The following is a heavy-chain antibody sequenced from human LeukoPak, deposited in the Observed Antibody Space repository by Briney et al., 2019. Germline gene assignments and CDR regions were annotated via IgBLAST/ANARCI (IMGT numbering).Heavy chain of an antibody. CDR2: IYPGDSDT. CDR1: GYSFTSYW. Sequence: GESLKISCKGSGYSFTSYWIGWVRQVPGKGLEWMGIIYPGDSDTRYSPSFQGQVTLSADKPISTAYLQWSSLKASDTAMYYCARQGQWLVSEIDYWGQGTVVNVSS. V-gene: IGHV5-51*01. CDR3: ARQGQWLVSEIDY. D-gene: IGHD6-19*01. J-gene: IGHJ4*02.